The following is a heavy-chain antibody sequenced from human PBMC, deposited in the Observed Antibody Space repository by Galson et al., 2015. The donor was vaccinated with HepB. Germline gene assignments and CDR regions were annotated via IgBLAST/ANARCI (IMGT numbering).Heavy chain of an antibody. CDR2: ISSSSSTI. CDR3: ARARGRYYYDSSGYYDGFDP. V-gene: IGHV3-48*01. J-gene: IGHJ5*02. D-gene: IGHD3-22*01. Sequence: SLRLSCAASGFTFSSYSMNWVRQAPGKGLEWVSYISSSSSTIYYADSVKGRFTISRDNAKNSLYLQMNSLRAEDTAVYYCARARGRYYYDSSGYYDGFDPWGQGTLVTVSS. CDR1: GFTFSSYS.